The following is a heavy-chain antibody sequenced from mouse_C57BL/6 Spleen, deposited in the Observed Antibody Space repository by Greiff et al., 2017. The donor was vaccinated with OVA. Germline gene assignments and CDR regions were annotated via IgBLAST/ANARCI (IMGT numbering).Heavy chain of an antibody. CDR3: AREEGDYYGSSNWYFDV. V-gene: IGHV2-9-1*01. J-gene: IGHJ1*03. D-gene: IGHD1-1*01. Sequence: QVQLQQSGPGLVAPSQSLSITCTVSGFSLTSYAISWVRQPPGKGLEWLGVIWTGGGTNYNSALKSRLSISKDNYKSQVFLKMNSLQTDDTARYYCAREEGDYYGSSNWYFDVWGTGTTVTVSS. CDR2: IWTGGGT. CDR1: GFSLTSYA.